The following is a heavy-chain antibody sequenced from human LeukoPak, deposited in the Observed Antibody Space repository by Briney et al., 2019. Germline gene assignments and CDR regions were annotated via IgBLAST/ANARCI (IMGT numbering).Heavy chain of an antibody. J-gene: IGHJ5*02. CDR3: ARAYYYGSSGYYVYWFDP. D-gene: IGHD3-22*01. V-gene: IGHV1-2*02. Sequence: DSVKVSCKASGYTFSGYYTHWVRQAPGQGLEWMGWINPNSGGTNYAQKFQSRVTMTRDTSISTAYMELSRLRSDDTAIYYCARAYYYGSSGYYVYWFDPWGQGTLVTVSS. CDR1: GYTFSGYY. CDR2: INPNSGGT.